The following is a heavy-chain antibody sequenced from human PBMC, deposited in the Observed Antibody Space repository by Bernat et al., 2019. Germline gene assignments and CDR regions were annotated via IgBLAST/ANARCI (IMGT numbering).Heavy chain of an antibody. CDR2: ISYDGSNK. J-gene: IGHJ6*02. Sequence: QVQLVESGGGVVQPGRSLRLSCAASGFTFSSYAMHWVRQAPGKGLEWVAVISYDGSNKYYADSVKGRFTISRDNSKNTLYLQMNSLRAEDTAVYYCARDKVDYGGFLNGMDVWGQGTTVTVSS. CDR3: ARDKVDYGGFLNGMDV. CDR1: GFTFSSYA. V-gene: IGHV3-30-3*01. D-gene: IGHD4/OR15-4a*01.